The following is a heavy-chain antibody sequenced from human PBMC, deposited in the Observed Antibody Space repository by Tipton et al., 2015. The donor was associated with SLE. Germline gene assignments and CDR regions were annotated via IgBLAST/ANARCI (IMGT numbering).Heavy chain of an antibody. V-gene: IGHV3-23*01. CDR2: ISGSGGST. Sequence: SLRLSYAASGFTFSSYAMSWVRQAPGKGLEWVSVISGSGGSTYYADSVKGRFTISRDNSKNTLYLQMNSLRAEDTAVYYCAKDPGWGICLGFGSSDLWGRGPRFT. J-gene: IGHJ2*01. CDR3: AKDPGWGICLGFGSSDL. D-gene: IGHD3-16*01. CDR1: GFTFSSYA.